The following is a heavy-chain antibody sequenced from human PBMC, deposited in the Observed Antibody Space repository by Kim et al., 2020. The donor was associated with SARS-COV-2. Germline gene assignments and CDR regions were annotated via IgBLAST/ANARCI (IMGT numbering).Heavy chain of an antibody. J-gene: IGHJ6*02. CDR3: ARHRDYYYGMDV. V-gene: IGHV5-51*01. Sequence: YSPSFQGQVTISADKSISTAYLQWSSLKASDTAMYYCARHRDYYYGMDVWGQGTTVTVSS.